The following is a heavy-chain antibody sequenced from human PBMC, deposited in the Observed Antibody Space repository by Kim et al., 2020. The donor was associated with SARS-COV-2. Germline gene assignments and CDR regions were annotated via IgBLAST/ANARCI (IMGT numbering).Heavy chain of an antibody. D-gene: IGHD4-17*01. Sequence: TTDYAAPGKGRITNARDDSKNTLHLQMNSLNAEDTAVYYCTTRDYGDSDYWGQGTLVTVSS. CDR2: TT. V-gene: IGHV3-15*01. J-gene: IGHJ4*02. CDR3: TTRDYGDSDY.